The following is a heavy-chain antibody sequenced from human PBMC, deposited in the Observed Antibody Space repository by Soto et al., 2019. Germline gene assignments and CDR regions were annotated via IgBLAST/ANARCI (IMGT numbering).Heavy chain of an antibody. CDR2: ISLYSDGT. CDR3: ARVVPGAAAWFGP. J-gene: IGHJ5*02. Sequence: RASVKVSCKTSGYTFSNYGITWVRQAPGQPLEWLGWISLYSDGTNYAQKFQGRVSMTTDTSTTTAYMELRRLRSDDTAVYYCARVVPGAAAWFGPWGPATLRTVS. V-gene: IGHV1-18*01. CDR1: GYTFSNYG. D-gene: IGHD2-2*01.